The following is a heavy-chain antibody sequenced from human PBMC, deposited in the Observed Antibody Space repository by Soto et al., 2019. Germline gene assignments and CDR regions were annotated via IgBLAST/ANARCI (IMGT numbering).Heavy chain of an antibody. Sequence: QVQLVQSGAEVKKPGSSVKVSCKASGGTFSSYAISWVRQAPGQGLEWMGGIIPIFATANYAQKFQGRVTITADGSTNTAYMKLSTLRSEDTAVYYCARDSVVATHAFDIWGQGTMVTVSS. V-gene: IGHV1-69*12. J-gene: IGHJ3*02. CDR2: IIPIFATA. CDR3: ARDSVVATHAFDI. CDR1: GGTFSSYA. D-gene: IGHD1-26*01.